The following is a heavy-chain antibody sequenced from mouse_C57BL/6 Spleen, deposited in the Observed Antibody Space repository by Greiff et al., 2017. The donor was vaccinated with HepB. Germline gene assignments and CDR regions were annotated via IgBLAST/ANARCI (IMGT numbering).Heavy chain of an antibody. CDR2: INPNNGGT. Sequence: EVQLQQSGPELVKPGASVKISCKASGYTFTDYYMNWVKQSHGKSLEWIGDINPNNGGTSYNQKFKGKATLTVDKSSSTAYMELRSLTSEDSAVYYCARELANWGQGTLVTVSA. J-gene: IGHJ3*01. CDR1: GYTFTDYY. CDR3: ARELAN. V-gene: IGHV1-26*01.